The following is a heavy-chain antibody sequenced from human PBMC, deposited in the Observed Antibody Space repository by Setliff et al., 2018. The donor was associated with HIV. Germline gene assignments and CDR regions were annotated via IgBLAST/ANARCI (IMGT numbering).Heavy chain of an antibody. CDR2: IYTGGST. V-gene: IGHV4-61*09. J-gene: IGHJ6*03. D-gene: IGHD2-21*01. Sequence: SETLSLTCTVSGGSTTTESYYWIWIRQSAGKGLEHIGHIYTGGSTNYNPALKSRVVIAGDTSKNQFSLRLTSVTAADTAVYYCARGYCGGESCYGFRRGSFYYYYYMDVWGKGTTVTVSS. CDR1: GGSTTTESYY. CDR3: ARGYCGGESCYGFRRGSFYYYYYMDV.